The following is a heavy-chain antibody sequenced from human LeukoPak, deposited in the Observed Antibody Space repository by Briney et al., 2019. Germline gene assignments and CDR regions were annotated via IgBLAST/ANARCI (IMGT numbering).Heavy chain of an antibody. CDR1: GFTFSSYW. Sequence: PGGCLRLSCAASGFTFSSYWMSWVRQAPGKGLEWVANIKQDGSEKYYVESVKGRFTISRDNAKSSLYLQMNSLRAEDTAVYYCARSRDYYYNIGVWGKGTTVTVSS. CDR2: IKQDGSEK. CDR3: ARSRDYYYNIGV. J-gene: IGHJ6*03. V-gene: IGHV3-7*01.